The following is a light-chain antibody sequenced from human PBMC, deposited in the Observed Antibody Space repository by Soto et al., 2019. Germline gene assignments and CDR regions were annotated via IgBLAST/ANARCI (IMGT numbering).Light chain of an antibody. CDR1: SSVVGGYNY. CDR3: SSYTSSSTLV. CDR2: DVS. Sequence: QSVLTQPASVSGAPGPSITLSRTGNSSVVGGYNYVSWYQQHPGKAPKLMIYDVSNRPSGVSNRFSGSKSGNTASLTISGLQAEDEADYYCSSYTSSSTLVFGTGTKVTVL. V-gene: IGLV2-14*01. J-gene: IGLJ1*01.